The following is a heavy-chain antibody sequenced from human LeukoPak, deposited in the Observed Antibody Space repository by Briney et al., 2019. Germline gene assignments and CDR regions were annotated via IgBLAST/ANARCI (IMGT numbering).Heavy chain of an antibody. CDR3: ARVPRSTYYYYGMDV. V-gene: IGHV4-39*07. CDR2: IYYSGST. Sequence: SETLSLTCTVSGGSISSSNCYWGWIRQPPGKGLEWIGNIYYSGSTHYNPSLKSRVTISVDTSKNQFSLKLTSVTAADTAVYYCARVPRSTYYYYGMDVWGQGTTVTVSS. J-gene: IGHJ6*02. CDR1: GGSISSSNCY.